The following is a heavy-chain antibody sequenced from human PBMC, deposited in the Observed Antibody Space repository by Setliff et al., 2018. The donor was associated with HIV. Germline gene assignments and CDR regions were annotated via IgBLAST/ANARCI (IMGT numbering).Heavy chain of an antibody. Sequence: GGSLRLSCAASGFTFFDYALNWVRQAPGKGLEWVSSISGNSGVETYADSVEGRFTISRDNARNSLYLQLNSLRAEDTAVYYCARDRGGSYTPLDFWGQGTLVTV. CDR2: ISGNSGVE. D-gene: IGHD1-26*01. CDR3: ARDRGGSYTPLDF. V-gene: IGHV3-21*01. J-gene: IGHJ4*02. CDR1: GFTFFDYA.